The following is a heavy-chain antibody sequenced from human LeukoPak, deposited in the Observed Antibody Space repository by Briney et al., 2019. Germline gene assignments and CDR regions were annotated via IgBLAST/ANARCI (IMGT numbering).Heavy chain of an antibody. CDR3: ARDAEFDAIVGASHWFDP. Sequence: GGSLRLSCAASGFTFSSYAMNWVRQAPGKGLEWVSSISSSSSYIYYADSVKGRFTISRDNAKNSLYLQMNSLRAKDTAVYYCARDAEFDAIVGASHWFDPWGQGTLVTVSS. D-gene: IGHD1-26*01. CDR1: GFTFSSYA. V-gene: IGHV3-21*01. J-gene: IGHJ5*02. CDR2: ISSSSSYI.